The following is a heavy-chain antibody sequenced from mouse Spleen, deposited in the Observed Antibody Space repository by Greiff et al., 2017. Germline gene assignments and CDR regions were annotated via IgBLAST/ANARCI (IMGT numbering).Heavy chain of an antibody. CDR3: ARHEAYYDYDGFAY. CDR2: ISSGGSYT. D-gene: IGHD2-4*01. CDR1: GITFSSYG. V-gene: IGHV5-6*01. Sequence: EVKLQESGGDLVKPGGSLKLSCGVSGITFSSYGMSWVRQTPDKRLEWVATISSGGSYTYYPDSVKGRFTISRDNAKNTLYLQMSSLKSEDTAMYYCARHEAYYDYDGFAYWGQGTLVTVSA. J-gene: IGHJ3*01.